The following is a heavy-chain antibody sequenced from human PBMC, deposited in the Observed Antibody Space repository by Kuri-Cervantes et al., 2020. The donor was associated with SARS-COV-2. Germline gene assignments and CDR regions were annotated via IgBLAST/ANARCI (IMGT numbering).Heavy chain of an antibody. J-gene: IGHJ4*02. Sequence: SETLSLTCTVAGYSISSGYYWGWIRQPPGKGLEWIGEINHSGSTNYNPSLKSRVTISVDTSKNQFSLKLSSVTAADTAVYYCARAGVWGSHRYSRFDYWGQGTLVTVSS. CDR3: ARAGVWGSHRYSRFDY. CDR2: INHSGST. D-gene: IGHD3-16*02. V-gene: IGHV4-38-2*02. CDR1: GYSISSGYY.